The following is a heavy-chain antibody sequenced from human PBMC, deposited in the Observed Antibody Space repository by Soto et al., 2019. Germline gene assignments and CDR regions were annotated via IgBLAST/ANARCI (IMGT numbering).Heavy chain of an antibody. CDR1: GGSISSSSYY. V-gene: IGHV4-39*01. J-gene: IGHJ5*02. CDR3: ARLSYYDSSGYYPET. CDR2: IYYSGST. Sequence: PSETLSLTCTVSGGSISSSSYYWGWIRQPPGKGLEWIGSIYYSGSTYYNPSLKSRVTISVDTSKNQFSLKLSSVTAADTAVYYCARLSYYDSSGYYPETWGQGTLVTVSS. D-gene: IGHD3-22*01.